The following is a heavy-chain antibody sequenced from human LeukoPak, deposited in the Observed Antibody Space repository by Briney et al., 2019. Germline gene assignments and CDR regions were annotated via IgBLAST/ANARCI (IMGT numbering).Heavy chain of an antibody. Sequence: ASVKVSCKASGYTFTGYYMHWVRQAPGQGLEWMGWINPNSGGTNYAQKFQGRVTMTRDTSISTAYMELSRLRSDDTAVYYCARDGSYYYGSGSYRRLFDYWGQGTLVTVSS. CDR2: INPNSGGT. V-gene: IGHV1-2*02. CDR1: GYTFTGYY. CDR3: ARDGSYYYGSGSYRRLFDY. J-gene: IGHJ4*02. D-gene: IGHD3-10*01.